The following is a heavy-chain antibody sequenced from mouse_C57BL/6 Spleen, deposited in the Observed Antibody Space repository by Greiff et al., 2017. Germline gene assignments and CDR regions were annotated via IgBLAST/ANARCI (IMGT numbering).Heavy chain of an antibody. CDR1: GYTFTSYW. CDR3: ARDRVYDGYYTFAN. V-gene: IGHV1-64*01. CDR2: IHPNSGST. J-gene: IGHJ3*01. Sequence: VQLQQPGAELVKPGASVKLSCKASGYTFTSYWMHWVKQRPGQGLEWIGMIHPNSGSTNYNEKFKSKATLTVDTSSSTAYMQLSSLTSEDSAVYSCARDRVYDGYYTFANWGQGTLVTVSA. D-gene: IGHD2-3*01.